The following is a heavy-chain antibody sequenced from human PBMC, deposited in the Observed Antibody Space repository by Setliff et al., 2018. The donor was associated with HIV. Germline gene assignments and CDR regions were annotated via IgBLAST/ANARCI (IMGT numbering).Heavy chain of an antibody. V-gene: IGHV4-61*09. J-gene: IGHJ2*01. CDR2: IYTSGKA. CDR1: GDSITRGSYY. CDR3: ARAAYSGTYLWEPATDL. Sequence: KPSETLSLTCTVSGDSITRGSYYWSWIRQPAGMGLEWIGHIYTSGKAHYSPSLKSRITISADTSKNQLSLNLSSVTAADTAVYYCARAAYSGTYLWEPATDLWGRGTLVTVS. D-gene: IGHD1-26*01.